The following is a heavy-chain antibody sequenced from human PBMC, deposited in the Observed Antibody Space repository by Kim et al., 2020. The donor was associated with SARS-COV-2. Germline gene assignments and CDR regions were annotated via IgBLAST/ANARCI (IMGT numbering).Heavy chain of an antibody. D-gene: IGHD3-10*01. Sequence: ASVKVSCKAAGYTFTSYGFTWVRQAPGQGLEWMGGISAYNGNTDYAQKFQGRVTVTTDTSTSTAYMELRSLRSDDTALYYCARGFRAFTYGSAPPDAFDIWGQVTMVTVSS. CDR1: GYTFTSYG. CDR3: ARGFRAFTYGSAPPDAFDI. V-gene: IGHV1-18*01. CDR2: ISAYNGNT. J-gene: IGHJ3*02.